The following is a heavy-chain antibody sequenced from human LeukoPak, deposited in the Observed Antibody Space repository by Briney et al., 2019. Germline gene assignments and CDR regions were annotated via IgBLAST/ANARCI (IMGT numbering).Heavy chain of an antibody. D-gene: IGHD6-25*01. CDR1: GFSFTNYA. CDR3: ARRPVAAEYFQH. Sequence: GGSLRLSCTGSGFSFTNYAMHWVRQAPGEGLEWVAVISYDESKIYYADSAKGRFTISRDHSTNTLYLQMNSLTTEDTAMYFCARRPVAAEYFQHWGQGTLVTVSS. J-gene: IGHJ1*01. CDR2: ISYDESKI. V-gene: IGHV3-30*03.